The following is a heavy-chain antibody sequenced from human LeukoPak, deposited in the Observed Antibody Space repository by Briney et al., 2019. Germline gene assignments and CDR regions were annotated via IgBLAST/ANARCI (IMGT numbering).Heavy chain of an antibody. CDR3: ARRRGDTVAGPDY. J-gene: IGHJ4*02. CDR1: GYSFTNYW. CDR2: IHPGDSNT. Sequence: GESLKISCQGSGYSFTNYWIVWVRQMPGQGLEYMGIIHPGDSNTKYSPSLEGQVIISVDKSISTACLQWSSLKASDSAIYYCARRRGDTVAGPDYWGQGTLVTVSS. V-gene: IGHV5-51*01. D-gene: IGHD6-19*01.